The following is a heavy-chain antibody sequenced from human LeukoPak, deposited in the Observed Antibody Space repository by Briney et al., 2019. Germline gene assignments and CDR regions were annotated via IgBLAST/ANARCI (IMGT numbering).Heavy chain of an antibody. V-gene: IGHV1-2*04. Sequence: SVKVSCKASGYTFTGYYMHWVRQAPGQGLEWMGWINPNSGGTNYAQKFQGWVTMTRDTSISTAYMELSRLRSDDTAVYYCARDSRPDYYYGSGSLNYYYYYGMDVWGQGTTVTVSS. CDR3: ARDSRPDYYYGSGSLNYYYYYGMDV. CDR1: GYTFTGYY. D-gene: IGHD3-10*01. CDR2: INPNSGGT. J-gene: IGHJ6*02.